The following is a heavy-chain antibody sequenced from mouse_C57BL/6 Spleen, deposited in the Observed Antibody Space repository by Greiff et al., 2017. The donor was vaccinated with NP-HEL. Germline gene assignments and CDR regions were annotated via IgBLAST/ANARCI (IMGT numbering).Heavy chain of an antibody. CDR1: GFTFSDAW. Sequence: EVKLVESGGGLVQPGGSMKLSCAASGFTFSDAWMDWVRQSPEKGLEWVAEIRNKANNHATYYAESVKGRFTISRDDSKSSVYLQMNSLRAEDTGIYYCTRRGLWGNYGYFDVWGTGTTVTVSS. J-gene: IGHJ1*03. V-gene: IGHV6-6*01. CDR3: TRRGLWGNYGYFDV. CDR2: IRNKANNHAT. D-gene: IGHD6-5*01.